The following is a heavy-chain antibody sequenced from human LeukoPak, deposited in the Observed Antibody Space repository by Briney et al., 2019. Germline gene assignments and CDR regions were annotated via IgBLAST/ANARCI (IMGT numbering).Heavy chain of an antibody. CDR2: ISSSSSYI. J-gene: IGHJ4*02. Sequence: PGGSLRLSCAASGFTFSTYGMNWVRQAPGKGLEWVSSISSSSSYIYYADSVKGRFTISRDNAKNSLYLQLNNLRAEDTAVYYCARDPQYSGYESQLDYWGQGTLVTVSS. D-gene: IGHD5-12*01. V-gene: IGHV3-21*01. CDR1: GFTFSTYG. CDR3: ARDPQYSGYESQLDY.